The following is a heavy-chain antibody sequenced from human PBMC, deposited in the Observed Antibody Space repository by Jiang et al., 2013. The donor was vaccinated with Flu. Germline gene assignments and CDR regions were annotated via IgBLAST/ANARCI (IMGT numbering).Heavy chain of an antibody. V-gene: IGHV4-39*01. CDR3: AAGYYDSSGYYYYFDY. D-gene: IGHD3-22*01. Sequence: GLVKPSETLSLTCTVSGGSISSSSYYWGWIRQPPGKGLEWIGSIYYSGSTYYNPSLKSRVTISVDTSKNQFSLKLSSVTAADTAVYYCAAGYYDSSGYYYYFDYWGQGTLVTVSS. CDR2: IYYSGST. J-gene: IGHJ4*02. CDR1: GGSISSSSYY.